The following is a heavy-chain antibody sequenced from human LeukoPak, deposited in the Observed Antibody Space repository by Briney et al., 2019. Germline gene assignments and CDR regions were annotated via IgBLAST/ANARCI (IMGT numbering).Heavy chain of an antibody. Sequence: GGSLRLSCAASGFTFSSYHMNWVRQGLGKGLVWVSRIRSDGTSTSYADSVKGRFTISRDNAKNTLYLQMSSLRAEDTAVYYCARGGDPVKYYAEYFQYWGQGTLVTVSS. CDR2: IRSDGTST. V-gene: IGHV3-74*01. CDR1: GFTFSSYH. D-gene: IGHD2-21*02. J-gene: IGHJ1*01. CDR3: ARGGDPVKYYAEYFQY.